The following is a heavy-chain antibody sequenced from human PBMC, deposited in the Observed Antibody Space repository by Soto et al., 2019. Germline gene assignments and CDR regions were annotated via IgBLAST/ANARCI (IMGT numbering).Heavy chain of an antibody. J-gene: IGHJ4*02. D-gene: IGHD2-2*01. V-gene: IGHV3-30*18. CDR1: GFTFSNYG. CDR3: AKDGGPVYCNSPGCSAKHFDY. CDR2: ISYDGDNE. Sequence: QVQLVESGGGVVQPERSLRLSCAASGFTFSNYGMHWVRQAPGKGLEWVAIISYDGDNEYYADSVRGRFTISRDNSKNTLYLQTNSLRHEDTAVYYCAKDGGPVYCNSPGCSAKHFDYWGQGTLVTVSS.